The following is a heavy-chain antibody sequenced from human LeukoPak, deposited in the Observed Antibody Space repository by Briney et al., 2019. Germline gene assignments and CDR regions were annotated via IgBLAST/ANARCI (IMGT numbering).Heavy chain of an antibody. D-gene: IGHD3-22*01. V-gene: IGHV4-4*07. Sequence: SETLSLTCTVSGGSISSYYWSWIRQPAGKGLEWIGRIYTSGSTNYNPSLKSRVTMSVDTSKNQFSLKLCSVTAADTAVYYCARAGYYYDSSGYFDYWGQGTLVTVSS. CDR2: IYTSGST. CDR1: GGSISSYY. J-gene: IGHJ4*02. CDR3: ARAGYYYDSSGYFDY.